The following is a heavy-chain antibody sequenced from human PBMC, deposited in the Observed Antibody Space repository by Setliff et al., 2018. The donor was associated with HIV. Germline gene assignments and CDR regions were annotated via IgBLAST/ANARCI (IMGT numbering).Heavy chain of an antibody. Sequence: SVKVSCKASGGTFSSYVISWVRQAPGQGPEWMGGIIPMYGVANYAQKFQGRVTITTDESTSTAYMELSRLRSEDTAVYYCALPYCGGGNCWSSASLPPAGWFDPWGQGTLVTVSS. V-gene: IGHV1-69*05. J-gene: IGHJ5*02. CDR2: IIPMYGVA. CDR1: GGTFSSYV. D-gene: IGHD2-15*01. CDR3: ALPYCGGGNCWSSASLPPAGWFDP.